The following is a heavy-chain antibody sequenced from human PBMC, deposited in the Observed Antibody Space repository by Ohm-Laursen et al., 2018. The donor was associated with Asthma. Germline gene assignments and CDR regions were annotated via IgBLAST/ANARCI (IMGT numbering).Heavy chain of an antibody. V-gene: IGHV4-31*03. D-gene: IGHD2-8*01. CDR3: AGRGMRYFDY. J-gene: IGHJ4*02. CDR2: IYYSGST. Sequence: TLSLTCTVSGGSISSGGYYWSWIRQHPGKGLEWIGYIYYSGSTYYNPSLKSRVTISVDTSKNQFSLKLSSVTAADTAVYYCAGRGMRYFDYWGQGTLVTVSS. CDR1: GGSISSGGYY.